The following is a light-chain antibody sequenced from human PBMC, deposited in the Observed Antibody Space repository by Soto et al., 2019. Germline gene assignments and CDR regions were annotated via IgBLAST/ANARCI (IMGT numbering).Light chain of an antibody. Sequence: QSVLTQPASVSGSPGQSITISCTGSGRDIGAYDYVSWYQQHPGKAPKLLIYGVKNRPSGVSNRFSASKSAFTASLTISGLQADDEADYYCSSFTTSYFYVFGPGTKLTVL. J-gene: IGLJ1*01. CDR2: GVK. CDR3: SSFTTSYFYV. V-gene: IGLV2-14*01. CDR1: GRDIGAYDY.